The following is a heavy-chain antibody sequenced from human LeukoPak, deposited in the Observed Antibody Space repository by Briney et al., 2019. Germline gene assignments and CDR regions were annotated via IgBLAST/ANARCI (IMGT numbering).Heavy chain of an antibody. CDR2: ISGSGGST. CDR3: AKLDDYSNHFDY. CDR1: GFTFSSYA. J-gene: IGHJ4*02. V-gene: IGHV3-23*01. D-gene: IGHD4-11*01. Sequence: RSGGSLRLSCAASGFTFSSYAMSWVRQASGKGLEWVSAISGSGGSTYYADSVKGRFTISRDNSKNTLYLQMNSLRAEDTAVYYCAKLDDYSNHFDYWGQGTLVTVSS.